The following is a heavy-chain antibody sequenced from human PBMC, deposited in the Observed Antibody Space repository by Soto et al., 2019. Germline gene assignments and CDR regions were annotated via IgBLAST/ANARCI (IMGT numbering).Heavy chain of an antibody. CDR2: IDYSGST. CDR3: AGDSSSSRFFH. V-gene: IGHV4-59*08. Sequence: SETRSEARPVAAESISRWYPSWFRQPPGQGLEWIGYIDYSGSTNYNPSLKSRVTISIDTSKKQFSLKLNSVTAADTAVYYWAGDSSSSRFFHWGQGTLVTVSS. CDR1: AESISRWY. J-gene: IGHJ1*01. D-gene: IGHD6-6*01.